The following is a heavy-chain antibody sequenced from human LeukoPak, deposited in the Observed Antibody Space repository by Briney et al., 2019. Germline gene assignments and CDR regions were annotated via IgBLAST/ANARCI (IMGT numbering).Heavy chain of an antibody. Sequence: GGSLRLSCTASGSTFGDYAMSWFRQAPGKGLEWVGFIRSKAYGGTTEYAASVKGRFTISRDDSKSIAYLQMNSLKTEDTAVYYCTRDPNTMIVGTGGDWGQGTLVTVSS. D-gene: IGHD3-22*01. J-gene: IGHJ4*02. CDR2: IRSKAYGGTT. CDR1: GSTFGDYA. CDR3: TRDPNTMIVGTGGD. V-gene: IGHV3-49*03.